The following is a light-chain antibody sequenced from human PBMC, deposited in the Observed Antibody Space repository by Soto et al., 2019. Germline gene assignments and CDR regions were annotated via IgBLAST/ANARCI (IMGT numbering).Light chain of an antibody. Sequence: DIQMTQSPSSLSASVGDRVTITCRASQSISSYLNWYQQKPGKAPKLLIYAASSLQSGVPSRFSGSGSGTDFTLTISSLQPEDFATYYCQQSYSTPQVTFGVGTKVEIK. CDR2: AAS. J-gene: IGKJ4*01. V-gene: IGKV1-39*01. CDR3: QQSYSTPQVT. CDR1: QSISSY.